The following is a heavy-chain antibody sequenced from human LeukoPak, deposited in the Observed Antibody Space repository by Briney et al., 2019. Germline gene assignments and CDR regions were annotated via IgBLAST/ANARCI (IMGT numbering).Heavy chain of an antibody. Sequence: SETLSLTCTVSGGSISSGGYYWSWIRQHPGKGLEWIGYIYYSGSTYYNPSLKSRVTISVATSKNQFSLKLSSVTAADTAVYYCARDRNYRARYREMDVWGKGTTVTVSS. V-gene: IGHV4-31*03. CDR1: GGSISSGGYY. J-gene: IGHJ6*04. CDR3: ARDRNYRARYREMDV. D-gene: IGHD4-11*01. CDR2: IYYSGST.